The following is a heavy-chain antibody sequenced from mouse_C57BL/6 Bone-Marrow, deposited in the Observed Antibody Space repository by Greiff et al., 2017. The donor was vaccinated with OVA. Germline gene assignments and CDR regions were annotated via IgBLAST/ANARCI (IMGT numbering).Heavy chain of an antibody. J-gene: IGHJ4*01. D-gene: IGHD2-3*01. V-gene: IGHV1-64*01. Sequence: QVQLQQPGAELVKPGASVKLSCKASGYTFTSYWMHWVKQRPGQGLEWIGMIHPNSGSTNYNEKFKSKATLTVDKSSSTASMQLSSLTSEDSAVYYCARSGWLLRAMDYWGQGTSVTVSS. CDR1: GYTFTSYW. CDR2: IHPNSGST. CDR3: ARSGWLLRAMDY.